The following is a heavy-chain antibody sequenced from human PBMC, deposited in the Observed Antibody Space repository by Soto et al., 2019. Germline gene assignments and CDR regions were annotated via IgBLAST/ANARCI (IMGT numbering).Heavy chain of an antibody. CDR2: IIPILGIA. Sequence: QVQLVQSGAEVKKPGSSVKVSCKASGGTFSSYTISWVRQAPGQGLEWMGRIIPILGIANYAQKFQGRVTVPGDKSTGKAYMELSSLRSGDTAVYYCAGPTPPRSGNDAFDIWGQGTMVTVSS. V-gene: IGHV1-69*02. CDR1: GGTFSSYT. J-gene: IGHJ3*02. CDR3: AGPTPPRSGNDAFDI. D-gene: IGHD2-15*01.